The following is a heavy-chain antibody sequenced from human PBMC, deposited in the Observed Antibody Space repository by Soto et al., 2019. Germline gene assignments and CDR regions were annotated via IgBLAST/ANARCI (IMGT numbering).Heavy chain of an antibody. CDR2: INPNSGGT. D-gene: IGHD6-6*01. CDR1: GYTFTGDY. J-gene: IGHJ4*02. Sequence: ASVKVSCKASGYTFTGDYMHWVRQAPGQGLEWMGWINPNSGGTNYAQKFQGRVTMTRDTSISTAYMELSRLRSDDTAVYYCARGYSSSSGFKFTDYWGQGTLVTVSS. V-gene: IGHV1-2*02. CDR3: ARGYSSSSGFKFTDY.